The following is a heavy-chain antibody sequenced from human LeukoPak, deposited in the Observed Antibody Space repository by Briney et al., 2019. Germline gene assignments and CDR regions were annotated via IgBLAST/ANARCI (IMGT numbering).Heavy chain of an antibody. CDR3: AMGGDNYDILTGYYGTSYFDY. Sequence: GALRLSCAASGFTFSSYAMSWVRQAPGKGLEWVSAISGSGGSTYYAGSVKGRFTISRDNSKNTLYLQMNSLRAEDTAVYYCAMGGDNYDILTGYYGTSYFDYWGQGTLVTVSS. D-gene: IGHD3-9*01. J-gene: IGHJ4*02. V-gene: IGHV3-23*01. CDR2: ISGSGGST. CDR1: GFTFSSYA.